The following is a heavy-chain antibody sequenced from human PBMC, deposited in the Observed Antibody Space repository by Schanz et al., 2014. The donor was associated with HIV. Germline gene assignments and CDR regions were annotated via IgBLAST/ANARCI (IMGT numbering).Heavy chain of an antibody. Sequence: EVQLLESGGGLVQPGGSLRLSCLVSGFTFDDYAMHWVRQAPGKGLAWVSTISWNSGSIDYADSVKGRFTISRDNAKNSLYLQMNSLTPEDTAFYFCARSGYTYGLYSHFDNWGQGTLVTVSS. D-gene: IGHD5-18*01. CDR1: GFTFDDYA. J-gene: IGHJ4*02. CDR2: ISWNSGSI. CDR3: ARSGYTYGLYSHFDN. V-gene: IGHV3-9*01.